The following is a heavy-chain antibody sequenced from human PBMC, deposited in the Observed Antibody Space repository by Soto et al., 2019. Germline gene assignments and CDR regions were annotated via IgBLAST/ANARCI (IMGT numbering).Heavy chain of an antibody. J-gene: IGHJ6*02. V-gene: IGHV3-21*01. CDR3: AREARTGYYYVWGRYRYYHYYGLDV. D-gene: IGHD3-16*02. Sequence: PGGSLRLSCAASGFTFSSYSMNWVRQAPGKGLEWVSSISSSSSYIYYADSVKGRFTISRDNAKNSLYLQMNSLRAEDTAVYYCAREARTGYYYVWGRYRYYHYYGLDVWGQGTTVTVSS. CDR2: ISSSSSYI. CDR1: GFTFSSYS.